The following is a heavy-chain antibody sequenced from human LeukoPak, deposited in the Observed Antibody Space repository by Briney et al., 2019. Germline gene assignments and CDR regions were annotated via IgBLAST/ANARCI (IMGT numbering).Heavy chain of an antibody. Sequence: GGSLRLSCVPPEFTFSNDGMQWVRQAPGKGLEWVAVISYDGTNKYYADSVKGRFTISRDNSKNTLYLQMNSLRAEDTAVDYCERELGRLYYFSSRSRGGTFDIWGQGTMVTVSS. CDR3: ERELGRLYYFSSRSRGGTFDI. CDR1: EFTFSNDG. J-gene: IGHJ3*02. CDR2: ISYDGTNK. V-gene: IGHV3-30*03. D-gene: IGHD3-10*01.